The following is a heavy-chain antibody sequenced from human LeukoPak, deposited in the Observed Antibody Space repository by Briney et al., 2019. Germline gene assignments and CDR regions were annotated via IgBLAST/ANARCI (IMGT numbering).Heavy chain of an antibody. CDR1: GYTFTGYF. J-gene: IGHJ4*02. CDR2: INTNTGNP. D-gene: IGHD3-9*01. Sequence: ASVKVSCKASGYTFTGYFMHWVRQAPGRGLEWMGWINTNTGNPTYAQGFTGRFVFSLDTSVSTAYLQISSLKAEDTAVYYCARDAASINFDYWGQGTLVTVSS. V-gene: IGHV7-4-1*02. CDR3: ARDAASINFDY.